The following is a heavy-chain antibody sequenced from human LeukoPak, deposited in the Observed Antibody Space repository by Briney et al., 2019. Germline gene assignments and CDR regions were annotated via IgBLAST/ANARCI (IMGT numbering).Heavy chain of an antibody. CDR3: ARGNNWNYGWFDP. V-gene: IGHV4-61*02. Sequence: SETLSLTCTVSGGSISSGSYYWGWIRQPAGKGLEGIGRIYTSGSTNYNPSLKSRVTISVDTSKNQFSLKLSSVTAADTAVYYCARGNNWNYGWFDPWGQGTLVTVSS. D-gene: IGHD1-7*01. J-gene: IGHJ5*02. CDR2: IYTSGST. CDR1: GGSISSGSYY.